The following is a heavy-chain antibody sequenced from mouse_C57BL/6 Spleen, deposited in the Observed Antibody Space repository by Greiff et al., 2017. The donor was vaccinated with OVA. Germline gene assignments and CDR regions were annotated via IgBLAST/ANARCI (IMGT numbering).Heavy chain of an antibody. V-gene: IGHV14-4*01. CDR3: TTESVVATSDY. CDR1: GFNIKDDY. D-gene: IGHD1-1*01. CDR2: IDPENGDT. Sequence: EVKLVESGAELVRPGASVKLSCTASGFNIKDDYMHWVKQRPEQGLEWIGWIDPENGDTEYASKFQGKATITADTSSNTAYLQLSSLTSEDTAVYYCTTESVVATSDYWGQGTTLTVSS. J-gene: IGHJ2*01.